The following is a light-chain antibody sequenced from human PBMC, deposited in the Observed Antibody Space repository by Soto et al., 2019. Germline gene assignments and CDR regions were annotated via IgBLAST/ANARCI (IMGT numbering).Light chain of an antibody. Sequence: QSVLTQPSSASGTPGQRVTISCSGSSSNIGSNTVTWYQQLPGTAPKLLIYGDSRRPSGVPDRFSGSKSGTSASLAISGLRSEDEADYYCATWDDSLSVLFGGGTKLTVL. CDR3: ATWDDSLSVL. CDR1: SSNIGSNT. J-gene: IGLJ3*02. V-gene: IGLV1-44*01. CDR2: GDS.